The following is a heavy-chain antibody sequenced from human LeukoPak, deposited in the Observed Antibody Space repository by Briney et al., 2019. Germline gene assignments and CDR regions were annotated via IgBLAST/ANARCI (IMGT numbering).Heavy chain of an antibody. D-gene: IGHD1-26*01. V-gene: IGHV3-21*01. Sequence: GGSLRLSCAASGFTFSSYSMNWVRQAPGKGLEWVSSISSSSSYIYYAGSVKGRFTISRDNAKNSLYLQMNSLRAEDTAVYYCARDPPYSGSGYYYYMDVWGKGTTVTVSS. CDR3: ARDPPYSGSGYYYYMDV. CDR2: ISSSSSYI. CDR1: GFTFSSYS. J-gene: IGHJ6*03.